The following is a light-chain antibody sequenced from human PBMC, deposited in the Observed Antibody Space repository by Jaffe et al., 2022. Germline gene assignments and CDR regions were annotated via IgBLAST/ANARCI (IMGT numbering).Light chain of an antibody. Sequence: EIVLTQSPGTLSLSPGERATLSCRASQSISNNYLAWYQQKPGQAPRLLIYGASTRATGIPDRFSGSGSGTDFALTISRLEPEDFAVYYCQQYTTSPPFGQGTRLEIK. CDR1: QSISNNY. V-gene: IGKV3-20*01. J-gene: IGKJ5*01. CDR2: GAS. CDR3: QQYTTSPP.